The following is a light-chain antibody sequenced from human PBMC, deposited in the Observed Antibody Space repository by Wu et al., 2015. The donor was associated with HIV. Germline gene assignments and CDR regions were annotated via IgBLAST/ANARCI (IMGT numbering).Light chain of an antibody. J-gene: IGKJ1*01. V-gene: IGKV3-15*01. CDR2: GAS. CDR3: QHYHNWPPWT. Sequence: EIVMTQSPATLSVSPGERATLSCRASQSVSSNLAWYQQKPGQTPRLLIYGASTRATGIPARFSGSGSGTEFTLTISDIQSEDFAVYYCQHYHNWPPWTFGQGTKVEMK. CDR1: QSVSSN.